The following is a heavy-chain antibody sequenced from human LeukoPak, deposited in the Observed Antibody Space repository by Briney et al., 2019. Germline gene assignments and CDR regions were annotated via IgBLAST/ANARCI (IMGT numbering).Heavy chain of an antibody. Sequence: ASVKVSCKASGYTFTSYGISWVRQAPGQGLEWMGWISAYNVNTNDAQKLQGRVTMTTDTSTTTAYMELRSLRSVDTAVYYCARVPVSGPGARFDYWGQGTLVTVSS. V-gene: IGHV1-18*01. CDR2: ISAYNVNT. J-gene: IGHJ4*02. CDR1: GYTFTSYG. D-gene: IGHD4-11*01. CDR3: ARVPVSGPGARFDY.